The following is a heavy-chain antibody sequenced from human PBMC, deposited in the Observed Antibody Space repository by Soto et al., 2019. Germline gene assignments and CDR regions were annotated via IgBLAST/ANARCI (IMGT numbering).Heavy chain of an antibody. CDR1: GGSISSGDYY. CDR2: IYYSGST. J-gene: IGHJ4*02. CDR3: ARAHSSSSGFDY. Sequence: SETLSLTCTVSGGSISSGDYYWSWIRQPPGKGLEWIGYIYYSGSTYYNPSLKSRVTISVDTSKNQFSLKLSSVTAADTAVYYCARAHSSSSGFDYWGQGTLVTVSS. V-gene: IGHV4-30-4*01. D-gene: IGHD6-6*01.